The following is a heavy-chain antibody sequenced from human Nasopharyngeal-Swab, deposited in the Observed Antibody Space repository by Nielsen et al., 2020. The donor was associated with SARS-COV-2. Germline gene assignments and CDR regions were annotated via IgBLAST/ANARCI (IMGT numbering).Heavy chain of an antibody. D-gene: IGHD3-9*01. Sequence: ASVKVSCKASGYTFTGYYMHWVRQAPGQGLEWMGWINPNSGGTNYAQKFQGRVTMTRDTSISTAYMELSRLRSDDTAVYYCARGCVLTGPTCNYYGMDVWGQGTTVTVSS. CDR2: INPNSGGT. J-gene: IGHJ6*02. V-gene: IGHV1-2*02. CDR1: GYTFTGYY. CDR3: ARGCVLTGPTCNYYGMDV.